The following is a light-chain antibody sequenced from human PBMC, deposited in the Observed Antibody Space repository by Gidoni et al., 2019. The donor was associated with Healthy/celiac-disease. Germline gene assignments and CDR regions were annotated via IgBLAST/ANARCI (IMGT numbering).Light chain of an antibody. CDR1: KLGDKY. V-gene: IGLV3-1*01. J-gene: IGLJ1*01. CDR2: QDS. CDR3: QAWDSSTGLYV. Sequence: SYALTQPPSVSVSPGQTASITCSGDKLGDKYACWYQQKPGQSPVLVIYQDSKRPSGIPERFSGSNSGNTATLTISGTQAMDEADYYCQAWDSSTGLYVFGTGTKVT.